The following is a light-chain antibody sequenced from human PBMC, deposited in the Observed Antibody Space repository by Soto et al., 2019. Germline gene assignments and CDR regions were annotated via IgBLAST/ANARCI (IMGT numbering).Light chain of an antibody. Sequence: EIVMTQSPLSLTVTPGEPASISCKSSQSLQHNNGNTLLDWYMQKPGQSPQLLIYLASRRAPGAPDRVSGSGSGTEFTLRISTVEADDAAIYYCMQALQTPRTFGQGTKLES. CDR3: MQALQTPRT. CDR2: LAS. J-gene: IGKJ1*01. V-gene: IGKV2-28*01. CDR1: QSLQHNNGNTL.